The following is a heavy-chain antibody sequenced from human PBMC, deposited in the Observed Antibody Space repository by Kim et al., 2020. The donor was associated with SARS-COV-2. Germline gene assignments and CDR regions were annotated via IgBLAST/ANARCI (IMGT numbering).Heavy chain of an antibody. J-gene: IGHJ4*02. CDR2: KGDGSER. CDR3: AREQS. V-gene: IGHV3-7*03. Sequence: KGDGSERYYVDSVKGRFTISRDNAKSSLYLQMSSLRAEDTAVYYCAREQSWGQGTLVTVSS.